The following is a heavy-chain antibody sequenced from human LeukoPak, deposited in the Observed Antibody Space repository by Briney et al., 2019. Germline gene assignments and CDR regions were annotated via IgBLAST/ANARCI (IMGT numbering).Heavy chain of an antibody. J-gene: IGHJ5*02. CDR3: ASSPGDWFDP. D-gene: IGHD3-10*01. CDR1: GGSISSYY. Sequence: SETLSLTCTVSGGSISSYYWSWIRQPPGKGLEWIGYIYYSGSTNYNPPLKSRVTISVDTSKNQFSLKLSSVTAADTAVYYCASSPGDWFDPWGQGTLVTVSS. CDR2: IYYSGST. V-gene: IGHV4-59*01.